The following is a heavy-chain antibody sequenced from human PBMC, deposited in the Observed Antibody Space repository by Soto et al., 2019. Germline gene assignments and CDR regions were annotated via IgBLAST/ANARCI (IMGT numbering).Heavy chain of an antibody. J-gene: IGHJ6*02. CDR2: ISGYNNNA. CDR3: ARDSNPFGVVIRSPEKPKYGMDV. Sequence: ASVKVSCKASNYPFTSYGFAWVRQAPGHGLQWLGRISGYNNNADYAQEFQGIITMTTETSTRTAVMELRSLTSDDTGVYYCARDSNPFGVVIRSPEKPKYGMDVWGQGTTVTVSS. D-gene: IGHD3-3*01. CDR1: NYPFTSYG. V-gene: IGHV1-18*01.